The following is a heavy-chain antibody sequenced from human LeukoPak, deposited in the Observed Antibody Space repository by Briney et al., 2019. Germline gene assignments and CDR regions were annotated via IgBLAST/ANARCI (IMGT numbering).Heavy chain of an antibody. CDR2: ISSSGSTI. J-gene: IGHJ4*02. CDR1: GFTFSSYE. Sequence: PGGSLRLSCAASGFTFSSYEMNWVRQAPGKGLEWVSYISSSGSTIYYADSVKGRFTISRDNAKNSLYLQMNSLRAEDTAVYYCASGLGIAAASADAYWGQGTVVTVSS. CDR3: ASGLGIAAASADAY. D-gene: IGHD6-13*01. V-gene: IGHV3-48*03.